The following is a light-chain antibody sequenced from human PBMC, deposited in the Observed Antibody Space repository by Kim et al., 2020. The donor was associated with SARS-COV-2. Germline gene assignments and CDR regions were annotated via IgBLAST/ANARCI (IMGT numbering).Light chain of an antibody. CDR1: QRISTY. Sequence: SVGDRVTITCRASQRISTYLNWYQQQPGKAPRLLIYAASSLQSGVPSRFSGSGSGTDFTLTINSLQPEDFATYYCQQSFTTPLITFGGGTKVDIK. CDR3: QQSFTTPLIT. V-gene: IGKV1-39*01. J-gene: IGKJ4*01. CDR2: AAS.